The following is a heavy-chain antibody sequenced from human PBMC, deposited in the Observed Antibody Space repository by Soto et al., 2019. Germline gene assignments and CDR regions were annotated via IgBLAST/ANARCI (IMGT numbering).Heavy chain of an antibody. CDR3: ARSRGWEEEDAFDM. V-gene: IGHV3-11*01. Sequence: QVHLVESGGGLVQPGGSLRLSCAASGFTFGDYEMSWIRQAAGKGPEWVSFLSRSGNTIYYADSVKGRFSISRDNAENSLSLQMESLRVEDTATYFCARSRGWEEEDAFDMWGQGTMVTVSA. CDR1: GFTFGDYE. J-gene: IGHJ3*02. CDR2: LSRSGNTI. D-gene: IGHD6-19*01.